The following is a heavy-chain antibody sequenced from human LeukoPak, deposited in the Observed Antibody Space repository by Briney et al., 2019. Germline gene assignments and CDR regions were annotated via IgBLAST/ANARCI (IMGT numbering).Heavy chain of an antibody. CDR3: ARQIYCGGDCYDYFDY. V-gene: IGHV4-34*01. CDR1: GGSFSGYY. J-gene: IGHJ4*02. D-gene: IGHD2-21*02. CDR2: INHSGST. Sequence: SETLSLTCAVYGGSFSGYYWSWIRQPPGKGLEWIGEINHSGSTNYNPSLKSRVTISVDTSKNQFSLKLSSVTAADTAVYYCARQIYCGGDCYDYFDYWGQGTLVTVSS.